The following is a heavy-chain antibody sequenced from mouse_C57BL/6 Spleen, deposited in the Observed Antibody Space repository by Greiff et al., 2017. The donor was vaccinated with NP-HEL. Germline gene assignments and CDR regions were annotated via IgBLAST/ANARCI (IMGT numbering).Heavy chain of an antibody. Sequence: EVKLMESGGGLVQPGGSLSLSCAASGFTFTDYYMSWVRQPPGKALEWLGFIRNKANGYTTEYSASVKGRFTISRDNSQSILYLQMNALRAEDSATYYCARSPYYYGSSYPYYYAMDYWGQGTSVTVSS. CDR2: IRNKANGYTT. CDR3: ARSPYYYGSSYPYYYAMDY. V-gene: IGHV7-3*01. J-gene: IGHJ4*01. D-gene: IGHD1-1*01. CDR1: GFTFTDYY.